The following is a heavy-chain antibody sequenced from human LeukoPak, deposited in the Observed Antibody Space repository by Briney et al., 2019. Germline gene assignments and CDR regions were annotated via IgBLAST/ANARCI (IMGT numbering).Heavy chain of an antibody. Sequence: GRSLRVSCAASGFIFSNYGMHWVRQAPDKGLEWVAVIYYDGRSKYYTDSVKGRFTISRDGSKNTLYLQMNSLRVEDTAVYYCAKDWGEDFDTSGPDYWGQGTLVTVSS. V-gene: IGHV3-30*18. CDR2: IYYDGRSK. CDR1: GFIFSNYG. J-gene: IGHJ4*02. CDR3: AKDWGEDFDTSGPDY. D-gene: IGHD3-22*01.